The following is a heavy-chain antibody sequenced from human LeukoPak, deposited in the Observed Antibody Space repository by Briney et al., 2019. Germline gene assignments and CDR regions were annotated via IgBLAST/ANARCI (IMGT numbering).Heavy chain of an antibody. J-gene: IGHJ6*03. CDR3: ARLGAGYYYYYMDV. Sequence: PSETLSLTCAVYGGSFSGYYWSWIRQPPGKGLEWIGEINHSGSTNYNPSLTSRVTISVDTSKNQFSLKLSSVTAADTAVYYCARLGAGYYYYYMDVWGKGTTVTISS. D-gene: IGHD1-14*01. CDR1: GGSFSGYY. V-gene: IGHV4-34*01. CDR2: INHSGST.